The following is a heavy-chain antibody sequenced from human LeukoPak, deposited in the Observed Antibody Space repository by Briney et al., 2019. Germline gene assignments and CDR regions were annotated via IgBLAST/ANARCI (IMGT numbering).Heavy chain of an antibody. CDR1: GFTFSSYN. J-gene: IGHJ4*02. V-gene: IGHV3-53*01. CDR3: ARDLPIDY. CDR2: IYSGGST. Sequence: GGSLRLSCAASGFTFSSYNMNWVRQAPGKGLEWVSVIYSGGSTYYADSVKGRFTISRDNSKNTLYLQMNSLRAEDTAVYYCARDLPIDYWGQGTLVTVSS.